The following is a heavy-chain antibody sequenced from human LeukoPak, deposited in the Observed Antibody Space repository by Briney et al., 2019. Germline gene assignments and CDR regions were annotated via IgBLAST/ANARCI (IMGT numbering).Heavy chain of an antibody. CDR1: GGSISSSSYY. CDR3: ARQQWLVRGYPSYFDY. J-gene: IGHJ4*02. D-gene: IGHD6-19*01. V-gene: IGHV4-39*01. Sequence: SETLSLTCTVSGGSISSSSYYWGWIRQPPGKGLEWIGSIYYSGSTYYNPSLKSRVTISVDTSKNQFSLKLSSVTAADTAVYYCARQQWLVRGYPSYFDYWGQGTLVTVSS. CDR2: IYYSGST.